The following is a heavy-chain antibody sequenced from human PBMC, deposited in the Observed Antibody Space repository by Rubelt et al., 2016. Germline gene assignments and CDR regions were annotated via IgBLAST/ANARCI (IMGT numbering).Heavy chain of an antibody. J-gene: IGHJ1*01. V-gene: IGHV3-48*02. CDR2: ISSSSSTI. D-gene: IGHD5-18*01. CDR3: ATEGNTAMVRAEYFQH. Sequence: GKGLEWVSYISSSSSTIYYADSVKGRFTISRDNAKNSLYLQMNSLRDEDTAAYYCATEGNTAMVRAEYFQHWGQGTLVTVSS.